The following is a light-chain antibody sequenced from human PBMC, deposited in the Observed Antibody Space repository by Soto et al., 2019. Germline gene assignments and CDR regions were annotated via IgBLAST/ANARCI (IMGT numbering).Light chain of an antibody. CDR3: QQYGSSGT. Sequence: ELTQSPSSLSASLGARVTITCRASQSISSYLNWYQQKPGKAPNLLIYAASRLQSGVPSRFIVSGSGTEVTLTISSLQPEDFAVDDCQQYGSSGTFGQGTKVDI. V-gene: IGKV1-39*01. CDR1: QSISSY. CDR2: AAS. J-gene: IGKJ1*01.